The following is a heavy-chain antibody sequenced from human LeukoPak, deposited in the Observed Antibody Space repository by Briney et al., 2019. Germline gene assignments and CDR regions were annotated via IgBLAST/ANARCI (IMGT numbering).Heavy chain of an antibody. Sequence: ASVTVSFTSSGYTSTTYGISWVRQAPGQGLEWMGWSNSYNANTKYAQKLQGRVTMTTDTSTSTAYMELRSLRSDDTAVYYCAWGGYTYGRNWFDPWGQGTLVTVSS. V-gene: IGHV1-18*01. CDR1: GYTSTTYG. J-gene: IGHJ5*02. D-gene: IGHD5-18*01. CDR3: AWGGYTYGRNWFDP. CDR2: SNSYNANT.